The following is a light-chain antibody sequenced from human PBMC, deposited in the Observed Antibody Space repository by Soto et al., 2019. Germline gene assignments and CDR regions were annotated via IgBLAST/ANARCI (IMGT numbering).Light chain of an antibody. J-gene: IGKJ5*01. CDR3: HQYAYSPQT. Sequence: EIVLTQSPGTLSLSPGERVTLSCRASQSVGNDYLGWYQQKPGQAPRLLIFNAYRRPTGISDRFSGSGSGTDFTLTISRLEPEDFAVYYCHQYAYSPQTFGQGTRLEIK. CDR1: QSVGNDY. V-gene: IGKV3-20*01. CDR2: NAY.